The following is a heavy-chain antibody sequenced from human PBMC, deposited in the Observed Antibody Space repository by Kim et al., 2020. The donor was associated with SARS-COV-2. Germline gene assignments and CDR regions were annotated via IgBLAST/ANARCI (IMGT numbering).Heavy chain of an antibody. Sequence: GGSLRLSCAASGFRFSSHGIHWVRQAPGRGLDWIGVISSDGSEKFYADAVRGRFTMSRDNYKRLAYLQMGSLRGEDTAVYFCGRGGGFRARRVYNYVDV. CDR3: GRGGGFRARRVYNYVDV. CDR2: ISSDGSEK. D-gene: IGHD3-16*01. CDR1: GFRFSSHG. J-gene: IGHJ6*03. V-gene: IGHV3-30*04.